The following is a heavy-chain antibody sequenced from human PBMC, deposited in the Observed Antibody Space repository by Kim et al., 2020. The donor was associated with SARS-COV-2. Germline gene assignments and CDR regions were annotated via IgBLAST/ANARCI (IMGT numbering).Heavy chain of an antibody. Sequence: ASVKVSCKASGYTFTGYYMHWVRQAPGQGLEWMGWINPNSGGTNYAQKFQGRVTMTRDTSISTAYMELSRLRSDDTAVYYCARLWGRSKGRKDYYDSGGYFAFDYWGQGTLVTVSS. V-gene: IGHV1-2*02. CDR2: INPNSGGT. J-gene: IGHJ4*02. CDR1: GYTFTGYY. D-gene: IGHD3-22*01. CDR3: ARLWGRSKGRKDYYDSGGYFAFDY.